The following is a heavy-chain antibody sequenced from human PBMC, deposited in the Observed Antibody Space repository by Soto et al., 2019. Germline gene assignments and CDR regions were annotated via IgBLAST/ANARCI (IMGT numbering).Heavy chain of an antibody. CDR2: IFSNDEK. V-gene: IGHV2-26*01. CDR3: ARMEAILWFGELSFYGLDV. Sequence: EWLAHIFSNDEKSYSTSLKSRLTISKDTSKSQVVLTMTNMDPVDTATYYCARMEAILWFGELSFYGLDVWGQGTTVTVSS. D-gene: IGHD3-10*01. J-gene: IGHJ6*02.